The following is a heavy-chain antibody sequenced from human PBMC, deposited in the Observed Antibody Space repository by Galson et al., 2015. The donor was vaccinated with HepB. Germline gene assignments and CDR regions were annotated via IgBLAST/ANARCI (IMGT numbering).Heavy chain of an antibody. CDR2: INAYNGNT. CDR1: GYTFTTYS. Sequence: SVKVSCKASGYTFTTYSISWVRQAPGQGLEWMGWINAYNGNTDYAQKLQGRVTMTTDTSTSTTYMELRRLKSDDTAVYYCARGGTATIAGPTFDYWGQGTPVTVSS. CDR3: ARGGTATIAGPTFDY. D-gene: IGHD5-24*01. V-gene: IGHV1-18*01. J-gene: IGHJ4*02.